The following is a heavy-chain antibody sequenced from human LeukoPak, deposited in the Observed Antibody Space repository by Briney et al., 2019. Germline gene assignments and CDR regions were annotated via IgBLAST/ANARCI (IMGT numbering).Heavy chain of an antibody. J-gene: IGHJ4*02. CDR2: ISSNGGST. CDR3: ARAAGATTPLFDY. D-gene: IGHD1-26*01. CDR1: GFTFSSYA. Sequence: PGGSLRLSCAASGFTFSSYAMHWVRQAPGQGLEYVSAISSNGGSTDYANSVKGRFTISRDNSKNTLYLQMGSLRAEDMAVYYCARAAGATTPLFDYWGQGTLVTVSS. V-gene: IGHV3-64*01.